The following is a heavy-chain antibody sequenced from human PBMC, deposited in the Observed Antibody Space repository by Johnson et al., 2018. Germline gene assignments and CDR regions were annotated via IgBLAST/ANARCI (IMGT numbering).Heavy chain of an antibody. CDR1: GFTFSSYW. V-gene: IGHV3-7*01. D-gene: IGHD6-13*01. CDR2: IKQDGSEK. Sequence: VQLVESGGGLVQPGGSLRLSCAASGFTFSSYWMSWVRQAPGKGLEWVANIKQDGSEKYYVDSVKGRFTISRDNAKNSLYLQMNSLRAEDTAVHYCARVPYSSSWYDRWFDPWGQGTLVTVSS. CDR3: ARVPYSSSWYDRWFDP. J-gene: IGHJ5*02.